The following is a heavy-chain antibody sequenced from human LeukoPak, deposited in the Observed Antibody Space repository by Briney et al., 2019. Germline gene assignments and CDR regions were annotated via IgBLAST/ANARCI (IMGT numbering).Heavy chain of an antibody. CDR3: ARDVGGPFDY. CDR1: GGTFSSYA. D-gene: IGHD3-16*01. CDR2: ITPIFGTA. Sequence: GASVKISCKASGGTFSSYAISWVRQAPGQGLEWMGGITPIFGTANYAQKFQGRVTITADESTSTAYMELSSLRSEDTAVYYCARDVGGPFDYWGQGTLVTVSS. J-gene: IGHJ4*02. V-gene: IGHV1-69*13.